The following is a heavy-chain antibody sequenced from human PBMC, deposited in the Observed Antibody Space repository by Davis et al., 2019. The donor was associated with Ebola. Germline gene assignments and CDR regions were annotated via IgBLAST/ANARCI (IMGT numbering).Heavy chain of an antibody. CDR3: ARDHFEGSLDY. V-gene: IGHV3-48*01. D-gene: IGHD3-9*01. J-gene: IGHJ4*02. CDR1: GFDFSYHR. CDR2: IATSAT. Sequence: PGGSLRLSCAASGFDFSYHRMNWVRQVPGKGLEWLSYIATSATDYADSVKGRFTISRDNAQNSLYLQMNSLRVEDTAVYYCARDHFEGSLDYWGQGTLVTVSS.